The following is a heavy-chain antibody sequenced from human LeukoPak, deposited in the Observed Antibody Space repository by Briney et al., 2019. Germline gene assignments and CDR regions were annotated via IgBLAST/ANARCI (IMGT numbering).Heavy chain of an antibody. CDR1: GGSFSSYY. D-gene: IGHD3-3*01. CDR3: ARAAGITIFGVVIPNWFDP. V-gene: IGHV4-34*01. J-gene: IGHJ5*02. CDR2: INHSGST. Sequence: SETLSLTCAVYGGSFSSYYWSWIRQPPGKGLEWIGEINHSGSTNYNPSLKSRVTISVDTSKNQFSLKLSSVTAADTAVYYCARAAGITIFGVVIPNWFDPWGQGTLVTVSS.